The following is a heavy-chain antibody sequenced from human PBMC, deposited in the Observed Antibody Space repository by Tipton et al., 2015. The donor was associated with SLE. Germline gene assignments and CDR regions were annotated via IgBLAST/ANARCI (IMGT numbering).Heavy chain of an antibody. J-gene: IGHJ2*01. V-gene: IGHV4-34*01. D-gene: IGHD6-19*01. Sequence: TLSLTCAVYGGSFSGYYWSWIRQPPGKGLEWIGEINHSGSTNYNPSLKSRVTISVDTSKNQFSLKLSSVTAADTAVYYCARRVAVAVYWYFDLWGRGTLVTVSS. CDR1: GGSFSGYY. CDR3: ARRVAVAVYWYFDL. CDR2: INHSGST.